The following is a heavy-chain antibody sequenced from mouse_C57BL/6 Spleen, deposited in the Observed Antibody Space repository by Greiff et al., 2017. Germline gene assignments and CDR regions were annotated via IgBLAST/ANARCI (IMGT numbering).Heavy chain of an antibody. J-gene: IGHJ2*01. CDR1: GYTFTGYG. V-gene: IGHV1-7*01. Sequence: VQLQQSGAELAKPGASVTLSCKASGYTFTGYGMHWVKQRPGQGLEWIGYINPSSGYTKYNQKFKDKATLTADKSSSTAYMQLSSLTYEYSAVYYWARSPMVTSKYYFDYWGQGTTLTVSS. CDR3: ARSPMVTSKYYFDY. CDR2: INPSSGYT. D-gene: IGHD2-2*01.